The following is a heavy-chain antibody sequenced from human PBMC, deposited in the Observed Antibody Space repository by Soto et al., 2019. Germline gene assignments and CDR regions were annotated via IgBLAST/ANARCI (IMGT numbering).Heavy chain of an antibody. D-gene: IGHD2-15*01. Sequence: QVQLVQSGAEVKKPGASVKVSCKASGYTFPNYGISWVRQAPGQGLEWMGWISAYNGNTKYGQKLQGRVTMTTDTATYTADMELRSLRSDDTAVYYCARDWGNCTGGSCYSDYYYYYGMDVWGQGTTVTVSS. J-gene: IGHJ6*02. CDR3: ARDWGNCTGGSCYSDYYYYYGMDV. CDR1: GYTFPNYG. V-gene: IGHV1-18*01. CDR2: ISAYNGNT.